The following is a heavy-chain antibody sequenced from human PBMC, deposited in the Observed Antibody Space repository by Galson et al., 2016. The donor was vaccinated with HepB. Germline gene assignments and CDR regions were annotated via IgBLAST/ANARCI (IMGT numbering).Heavy chain of an antibody. J-gene: IGHJ4*02. V-gene: IGHV3-23*01. CDR2: VSGSGGSA. D-gene: IGHD1-1*01. Sequence: SLRLSCAASGFTFSSYTMNWVRQAPGKGLEWVSYVSGSGGSAYLADSVKGRFSISRDNSKNTLYLQMNSLRGEDTAIYFCARVVACRDTWNLGKNRCVGYFDSWGQGTLVSVSS. CDR3: ARVVACRDTWNLGKNRCVGYFDS. CDR1: GFTFSSYT.